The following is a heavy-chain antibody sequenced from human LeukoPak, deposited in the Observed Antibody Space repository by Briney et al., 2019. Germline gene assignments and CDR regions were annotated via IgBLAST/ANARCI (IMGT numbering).Heavy chain of an antibody. V-gene: IGHV4-61*02. Sequence: PSETLSLTCTVSGGSISSGSYYWSWIRQPAGKGLEWIGRIYTSGSTNYNPSLKSRFTISVDTSKNQFSLKLSSVTAADTAVYYCARDLGVVTSWYFDLWGRGTLVTVSS. D-gene: IGHD2-21*02. CDR3: ARDLGVVTSWYFDL. CDR1: GGSISSGSYY. J-gene: IGHJ2*01. CDR2: IYTSGST.